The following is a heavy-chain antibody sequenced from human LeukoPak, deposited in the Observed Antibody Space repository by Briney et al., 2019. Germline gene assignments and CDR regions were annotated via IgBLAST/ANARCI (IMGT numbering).Heavy chain of an antibody. V-gene: IGHV3-23*01. J-gene: IGHJ4*02. CDR3: AKDLETINPTMD. D-gene: IGHD3-10*01. Sequence: PGGSLRLXCAASGFTFSSHAMSWVRQAPGKGLEWVSSIGGSGKNTFYAGAVKGRFTISRDNSKDTLYLQMNSLRAEDTAVYYCAKDLETINPTMDWGQGTLVTVSS. CDR1: GFTFSSHA. CDR2: IGGSGKNT.